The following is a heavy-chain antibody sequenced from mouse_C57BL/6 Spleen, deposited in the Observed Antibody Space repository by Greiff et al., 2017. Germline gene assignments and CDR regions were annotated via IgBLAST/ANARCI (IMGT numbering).Heavy chain of an antibody. D-gene: IGHD2-3*01. CDR3: TRRGYDP. CDR1: GYTFTDYG. CDR2: IDPEAGGT. V-gene: IGHV1-15*01. Sequence: VQLQQSGAELVRPGASVTLSCKASGYTFTDYGMHWVKQTPVHGLEWIGAIDPEAGGTAYNQKFKGKAILTADKSSSTAYMELRSLTSEDSAVYYCTRRGYDPWGQGTLVTVSA. J-gene: IGHJ3*01.